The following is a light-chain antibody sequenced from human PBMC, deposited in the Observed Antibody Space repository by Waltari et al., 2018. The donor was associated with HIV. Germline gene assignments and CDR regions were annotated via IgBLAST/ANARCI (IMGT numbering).Light chain of an antibody. J-gene: IGLJ1*01. CDR1: SSNIGAGYD. Sequence: QSVLTQPPSVSGAPGQRVTISCTGSSSNIGAGYDVHWYQQLPGTAPKLLIYGNSNRPSGVPDRFSGSKSGTSASLAITGLQAEVEADYYCQSYDSSLSGSSVFGTGTKVTVL. V-gene: IGLV1-40*01. CDR3: QSYDSSLSGSSV. CDR2: GNS.